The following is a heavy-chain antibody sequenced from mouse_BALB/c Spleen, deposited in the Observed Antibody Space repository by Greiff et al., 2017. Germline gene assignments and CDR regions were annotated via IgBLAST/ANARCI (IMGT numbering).Heavy chain of an antibody. CDR1: GFTFSSYW. Sequence: EVMLVESGGGLVQPGGSMKLSCVASGFTFSSYWMSWVRQSPEKGLEWVAEIRLKSDNYATHYAESVKGKFTISRDDSKSRLYLQMNSLRAEDTGIYYCTTFTTRAMDYWGQGTSVTVSS. J-gene: IGHJ4*01. CDR2: IRLKSDNYAT. V-gene: IGHV6-6*02. D-gene: IGHD1-1*01. CDR3: TTFTTRAMDY.